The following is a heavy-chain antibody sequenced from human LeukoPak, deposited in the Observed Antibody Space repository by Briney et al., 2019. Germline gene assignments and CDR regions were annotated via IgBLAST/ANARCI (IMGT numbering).Heavy chain of an antibody. V-gene: IGHV3-64*01. D-gene: IGHD3/OR15-3a*01. CDR1: GFSFITYA. CDR3: ARVSVGPDFAY. CDR2: ISSNGGST. J-gene: IGHJ4*02. Sequence: PGGSLRLSCAASGFSFITYAMHWVRQAPGKGLEYVSAISSNGGSTYYANSVKGRFTISRDNSKNTLYLQMGSLRAEDTAVYYCARVSVGPDFAYWGQGTLVTVSS.